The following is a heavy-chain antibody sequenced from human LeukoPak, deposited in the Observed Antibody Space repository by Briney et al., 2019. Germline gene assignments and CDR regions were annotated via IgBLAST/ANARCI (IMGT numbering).Heavy chain of an antibody. D-gene: IGHD1-26*01. CDR2: IYTSGRI. Sequence: SETLSLTCTVSGDSISSGSYYWSWIRQPAGKGLEWIGRIYTSGRINYNPSLKSRVTISVDTSKNQFPLQLNSVTAADTAVYYCARDWGGSYSYYYYYYMDVWGKGTTVTISS. V-gene: IGHV4-61*02. CDR1: GDSISSGSYY. CDR3: ARDWGGSYSYYYYYYMDV. J-gene: IGHJ6*03.